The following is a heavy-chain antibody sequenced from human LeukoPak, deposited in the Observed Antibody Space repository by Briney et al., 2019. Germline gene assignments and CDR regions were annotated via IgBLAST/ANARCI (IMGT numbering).Heavy chain of an antibody. CDR2: ISASGGST. CDR1: GLTFSSYA. Sequence: GGSLRLSCAASGLTFSSYAINWVRQAPGKGLEWVSSISASGGSTYYADSVKGRFTISRDNSKNTLYLQMNSLRAEDTAVYYCAKPARTDYADYWGQGTLVTVSS. CDR3: AKPARTDYADY. V-gene: IGHV3-23*01. D-gene: IGHD1-14*01. J-gene: IGHJ4*02.